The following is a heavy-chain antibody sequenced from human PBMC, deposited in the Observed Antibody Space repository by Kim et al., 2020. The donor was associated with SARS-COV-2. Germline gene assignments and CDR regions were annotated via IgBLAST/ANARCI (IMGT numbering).Heavy chain of an antibody. CDR1: GGSISGSTHY. J-gene: IGHJ5*02. CDR2: IYHSEST. Sequence: SETLSLTCTVSGGSISGSTHYWGWIRQPPGKGLEWIGSIYHSESTHYNPSLKSRVTISVDTSKNQFSLKLSSVTVADTAVYYCASPYSSTWYDRWGQGTLVTVSS. CDR3: ASPYSSTWYDR. V-gene: IGHV4-39*01. D-gene: IGHD2-2*01.